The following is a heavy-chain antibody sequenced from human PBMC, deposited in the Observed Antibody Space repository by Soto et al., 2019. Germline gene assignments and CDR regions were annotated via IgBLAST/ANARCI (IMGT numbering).Heavy chain of an antibody. CDR2: IYYSGST. D-gene: IGHD1-1*01. Sequence: SETLSLTCTVSGGSISSYYWSWIRQPPGKGLEWIGYIYYSGSTNYNPSLKSRVTISVDTSKNQFSLKLSSVTAAGTAVYYCAREDPTTGTIDYWGQGTLVTVSS. V-gene: IGHV4-59*01. CDR1: GGSISSYY. CDR3: AREDPTTGTIDY. J-gene: IGHJ4*02.